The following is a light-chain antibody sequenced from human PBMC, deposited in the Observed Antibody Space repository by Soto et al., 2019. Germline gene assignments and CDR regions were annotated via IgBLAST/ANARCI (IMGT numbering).Light chain of an antibody. CDR2: DVS. Sequence: QSALTQPASVSGSPGQSITISCTGTSSDVGVYNYVSWYQQHPGKAPKLMIYDVSNRPSGVSNRFSGSKSGNTASLTISGLQAEDEADYYCRSYTRSRTVFGGGTKLTVL. CDR3: RSYTRSRTV. J-gene: IGLJ2*01. V-gene: IGLV2-14*01. CDR1: SSDVGVYNY.